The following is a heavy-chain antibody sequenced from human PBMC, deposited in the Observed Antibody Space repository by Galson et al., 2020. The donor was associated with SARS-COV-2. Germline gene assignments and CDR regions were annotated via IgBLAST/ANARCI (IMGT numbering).Heavy chain of an antibody. CDR1: GFTFSSYG. Sequence: GESLKISCAASGFTFSSYGMHWVRQAPGKGLEWVTVRSDDGINTFYAESVKGRFTISRDNSKNTLYLQMNSLRAEDTAVYYCARAGYNSNWSLGEYFDLWCRGTLVTVSS. J-gene: IGHJ2*01. V-gene: IGHV3-30*03. D-gene: IGHD6-13*01. CDR2: RSDDGINT. CDR3: ARAGYNSNWSLGEYFDL.